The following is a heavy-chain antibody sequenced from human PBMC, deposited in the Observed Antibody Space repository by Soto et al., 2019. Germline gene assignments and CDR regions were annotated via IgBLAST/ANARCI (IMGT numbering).Heavy chain of an antibody. CDR3: AKLYYDILTQSDY. V-gene: IGHV3-23*01. J-gene: IGHJ4*02. CDR2: ISDSGGST. Sequence: PGGSLRLSCAASGFTFSNYAMSWVRQAPGKGLEWVSGISDSGGSTYYADSVKGRFTISRDNSKNTMYLQMNSLRAEDTAVYYCAKLYYDILTQSDYWGQGTPVTVSS. CDR1: GFTFSNYA. D-gene: IGHD3-9*01.